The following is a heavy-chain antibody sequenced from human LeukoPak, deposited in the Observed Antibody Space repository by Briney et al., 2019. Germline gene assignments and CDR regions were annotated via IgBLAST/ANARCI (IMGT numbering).Heavy chain of an antibody. D-gene: IGHD6-19*01. V-gene: IGHV4-34*01. CDR3: AIRDSSGWYRLWDWFDP. CDR2: INHSGST. CDR1: GGSISSYY. J-gene: IGHJ5*02. Sequence: SETLSLTCTVSGGSISSYYWSWIRQPPGKGLEWIGEINHSGSTNYNPSLKSRVTISVDTSKNQFSLKLSSVTAADTAVYYCAIRDSSGWYRLWDWFDPWGQGTLVTVSS.